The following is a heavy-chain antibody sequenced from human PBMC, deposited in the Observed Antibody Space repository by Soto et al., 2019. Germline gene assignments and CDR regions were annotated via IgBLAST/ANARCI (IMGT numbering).Heavy chain of an antibody. CDR2: INAGNGNT. Sequence: QVQLVQSGAEVKKPGASVKVSCKASGYTFTSYAMHWVRQAPGQRLEWMGWINAGNGNTKYSQKFQGRGTITRDTSASTAYMELSSLRSEDTAVYYCAREAYDILTGYYSSAFDIWGQGTMVTVSS. J-gene: IGHJ3*02. CDR3: AREAYDILTGYYSSAFDI. V-gene: IGHV1-3*01. D-gene: IGHD3-9*01. CDR1: GYTFTSYA.